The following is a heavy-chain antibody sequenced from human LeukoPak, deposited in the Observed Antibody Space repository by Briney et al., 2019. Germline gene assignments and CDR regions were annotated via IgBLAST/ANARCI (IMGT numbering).Heavy chain of an antibody. CDR2: ISSSGSTI. CDR1: GFTFINAW. V-gene: IGHV3-11*01. D-gene: IGHD3-22*01. Sequence: PGGSLRLSCAASGFTFINAWMNWVRQAPGKGLEWVSYISSSGSTIYYADSVKGRFTISRDNAKNSLYLQMNSLRAEDTAVYYCARSKNYYDSMTGAFDIWGQGTMVTVSS. CDR3: ARSKNYYDSMTGAFDI. J-gene: IGHJ3*02.